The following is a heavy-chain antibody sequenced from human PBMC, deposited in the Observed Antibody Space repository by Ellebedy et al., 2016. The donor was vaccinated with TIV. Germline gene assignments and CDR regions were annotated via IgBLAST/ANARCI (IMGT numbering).Heavy chain of an antibody. CDR2: ISGGSSSM. V-gene: IGHV3-48*04. D-gene: IGHD1-26*01. CDR3: AIHYRTIVDGSYFYYMDV. Sequence: GESLKISCAASGFTFSTYSMNWVRQAPGKGLEWVSYISGGSSSMSYADSVKGRFTISRDNTKNSLYLQLNTLRAEDSAVYYCAIHYRTIVDGSYFYYMDVWGKGTTVTVSS. J-gene: IGHJ6*03. CDR1: GFTFSTYS.